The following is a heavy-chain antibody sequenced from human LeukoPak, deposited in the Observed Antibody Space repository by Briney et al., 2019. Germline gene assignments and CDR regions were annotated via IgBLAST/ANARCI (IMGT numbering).Heavy chain of an antibody. CDR2: IIPILGIA. CDR1: GGTFSSYA. Sequence: SVKVSCKASGGTFSSYAISWVRQAPGQGLEWMGGIIPILGIANYAQKFQGRVTITADKSTSTAYMELSSLRSEDTAVYYCARGGRYCSGGSCYTDAFDIWGQGTMVTVSS. CDR3: ARGGRYCSGGSCYTDAFDI. D-gene: IGHD2-15*01. J-gene: IGHJ3*02. V-gene: IGHV1-69*10.